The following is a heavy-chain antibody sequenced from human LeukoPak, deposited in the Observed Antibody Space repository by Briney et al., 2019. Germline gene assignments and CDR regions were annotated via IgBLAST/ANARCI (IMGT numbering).Heavy chain of an antibody. CDR3: AKDIRAEPHGSGSFFDY. CDR1: GFTFDDYA. CDR2: IIWDGGST. J-gene: IGHJ4*02. Sequence: PGGSLRLSCAASGFTFDDYAMHWVRQAPGKGLEWVSLIIWDGGSTYYADSVKGRFTISRDNSKNSLYLQMNSLRAEDTALYYCAKDIRAEPHGSGSFFDYWGQGTLVTVSS. V-gene: IGHV3-43D*04. D-gene: IGHD3-10*01.